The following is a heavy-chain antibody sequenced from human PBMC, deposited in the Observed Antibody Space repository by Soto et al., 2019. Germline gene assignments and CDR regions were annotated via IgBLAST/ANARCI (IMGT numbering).Heavy chain of an antibody. CDR1: GFTFSSYA. D-gene: IGHD1-7*01. J-gene: IGHJ6*02. CDR2: ISGSGGST. Sequence: PGGSLRLSCAASGFTFSSYAMSWVRQAPGKGLEWVSAISGSGGSTYYADSVKGRFTISRDNSKSTLYLQMNSLRAEDTAVYYCAKVARRITGTTVRDVWGQGTTVTVSS. CDR3: AKVARRITGTTVRDV. V-gene: IGHV3-23*01.